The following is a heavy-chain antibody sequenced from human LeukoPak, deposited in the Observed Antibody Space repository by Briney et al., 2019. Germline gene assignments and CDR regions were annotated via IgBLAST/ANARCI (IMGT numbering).Heavy chain of an antibody. CDR2: INPTGGST. J-gene: IGHJ4*02. D-gene: IGHD2-15*01. CDR1: GYTFPSYF. Sequence: GASVKVSCTASGYTFPSYFMHWVRQAPGQGLEWMGIINPTGGSTTYAQKFQGRVTMTRDTSTSTVYMELSSLRSDDTAVYYCATWPVVAATDYWGQGTLVTVSS. V-gene: IGHV1-46*01. CDR3: ATWPVVAATDY.